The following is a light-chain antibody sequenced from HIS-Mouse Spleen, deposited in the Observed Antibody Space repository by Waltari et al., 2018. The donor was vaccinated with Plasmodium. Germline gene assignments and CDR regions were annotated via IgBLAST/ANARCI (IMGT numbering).Light chain of an antibody. CDR3: QVWDSSSDHPV. Sequence: SYVLTQPPSVSVAPGQTARITCGGNNIGSKSVHWYQQKPGQAPVLVVYADSDRPSGIPDRFSGSNSGKTATLTISRVEAGDEADYYCQVWDSSSDHPVFGGGTKLTVL. V-gene: IGLV3-21*02. CDR2: ADS. J-gene: IGLJ2*01. CDR1: NIGSKS.